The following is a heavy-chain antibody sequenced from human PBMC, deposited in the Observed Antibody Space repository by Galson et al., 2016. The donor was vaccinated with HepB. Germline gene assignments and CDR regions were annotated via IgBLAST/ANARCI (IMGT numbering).Heavy chain of an antibody. V-gene: IGHV4-59*12. CDR3: AQLYYYHGMAV. J-gene: IGHJ6*02. D-gene: IGHD2-2*01. CDR1: GGSITDYR. CDR2: VYCSGRT. Sequence: LSLTCSVSGGSITDYRWSWIRQPPGKGLEWIGYVYCSGRTDYNPSLQSRVTLSVDTSNNQFSLKLSSVTAADPAVYYCAQLYYYHGMAVWGQGTTVTVSS.